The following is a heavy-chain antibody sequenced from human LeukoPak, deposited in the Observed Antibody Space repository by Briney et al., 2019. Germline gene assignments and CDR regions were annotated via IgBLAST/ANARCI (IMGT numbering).Heavy chain of an antibody. Sequence: GASVKVSCKASGYTFTGYYMHWVRQAPGQGPEWVGWINPNNGGTNNAQKFQGRVTMTRDTSISTAYMELSRLRSDDTAVYYCAIGDLGYCSSTSCLEYWGQGTLVTVSS. CDR2: INPNNGGT. CDR1: GYTFTGYY. CDR3: AIGDLGYCSSTSCLEY. D-gene: IGHD2-2*01. V-gene: IGHV1-2*02. J-gene: IGHJ4*02.